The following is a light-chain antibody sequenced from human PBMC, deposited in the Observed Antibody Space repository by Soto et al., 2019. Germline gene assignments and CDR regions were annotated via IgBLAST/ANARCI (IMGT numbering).Light chain of an antibody. CDR3: QQYGSSRT. Sequence: EIVLTQSPGTLSLSPGERATLSCRASQSVSSSYLAWYQQKPGQAPRLLIYGASSRATGIPDRFSGSGSGTDFTLTISRLEPEDIAGYYWQQYGSSRTFGQGTKVDI. J-gene: IGKJ1*01. CDR1: QSVSSSY. CDR2: GAS. V-gene: IGKV3-20*01.